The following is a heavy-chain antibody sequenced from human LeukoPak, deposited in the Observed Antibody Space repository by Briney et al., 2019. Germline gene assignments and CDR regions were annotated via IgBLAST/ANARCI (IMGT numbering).Heavy chain of an antibody. V-gene: IGHV4-4*02. J-gene: IGHJ4*02. CDR3: AASDYYDSSGYYFDY. D-gene: IGHD3-22*01. Sequence: SETLSLTCAVSGGSISSSSWWSWVRQPPEKGLEWIGEIYHRGTTNYNPSLKSRVTMSVDKSKNQFSLKLSSVTAADTAVYYCAASDYYDSSGYYFDYWGQGTLVTVSP. CDR2: IYHRGTT. CDR1: GGSISSSSW.